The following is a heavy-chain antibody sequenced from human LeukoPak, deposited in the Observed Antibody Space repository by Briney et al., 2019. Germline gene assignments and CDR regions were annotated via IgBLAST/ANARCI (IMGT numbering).Heavy chain of an antibody. CDR1: GFTFSSYS. J-gene: IGHJ4*02. CDR3: ATPTLGYCSGGSCRTSDY. D-gene: IGHD2-15*01. CDR2: ISSSSTYI. Sequence: PGGSLRLSCAASGFTFSSYSMNWVRQAPGKGLEWVSSISSSSTYIYYADSVKGRFAISRASAKNSLYLQMSSLRADDTAVYYCATPTLGYCSGGSCRTSDYWGQGTLVTVSS. V-gene: IGHV3-21*01.